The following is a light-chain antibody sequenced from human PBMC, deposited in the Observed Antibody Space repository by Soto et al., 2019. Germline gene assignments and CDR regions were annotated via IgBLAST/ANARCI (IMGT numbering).Light chain of an antibody. J-gene: IGKJ1*01. Sequence: DIQMTQSPSTLSASVGDRVTITCRASQNINSWLAWYRQKPGKAPNLLIYKASSLETGVPSRFSGSGSGTEFTLTISSLQPDDFATYYCQQYKSYWTFGQGTKVDIK. CDR3: QQYKSYWT. CDR2: KAS. CDR1: QNINSW. V-gene: IGKV1-5*03.